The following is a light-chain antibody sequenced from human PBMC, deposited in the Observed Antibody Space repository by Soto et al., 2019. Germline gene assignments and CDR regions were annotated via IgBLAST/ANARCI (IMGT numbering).Light chain of an antibody. CDR2: DVS. CDR1: NSDVGGYNY. V-gene: IGLV2-14*03. J-gene: IGLJ1*01. Sequence: QSVLTQPASVSGSPGQSITISCTGTNSDVGGYNYVSWYQQHPGKAPKLLIYDVSSRPSGLSNRFSGSKSGNTASLIISGLQAEDEADYYCISYTSDDVRYVFGTGTKVTVL. CDR3: ISYTSDDVRYV.